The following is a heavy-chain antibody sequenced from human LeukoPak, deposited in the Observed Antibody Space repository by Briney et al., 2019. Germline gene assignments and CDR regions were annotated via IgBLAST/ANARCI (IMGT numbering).Heavy chain of an antibody. CDR2: IIPIFGTA. CDR3: ARGGWYSSSSLFDY. V-gene: IGHV1-69*05. J-gene: IGHJ4*02. Sequence: SSVKVSCEASGGTFSSYAISWVRQAPGQGLEWMGGIIPIFGTANYAQKFQGRVTITTDESTSTAYMELSSLRSEDTAVYYCARGGWYSSSSLFDYWGQGTPVTVSS. D-gene: IGHD6-6*01. CDR1: GGTFSSYA.